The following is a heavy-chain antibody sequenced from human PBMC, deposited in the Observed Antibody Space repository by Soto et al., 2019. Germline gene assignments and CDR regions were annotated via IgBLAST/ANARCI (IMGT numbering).Heavy chain of an antibody. J-gene: IGHJ6*03. Sequence: EVQLVESGGGLVQPGRSLRLACAASGFTFDQYTMHWVRQAPWKGLEWASSITWHSGTIGYADSVKGRFTISRDNAKNSLYLQMNSLRGQYTALYYCAKEMITFGDFNYYYMDVWGNGTTVTVSS. CDR1: GFTFDQYT. D-gene: IGHD3-16*01. CDR3: AKEMITFGDFNYYYMDV. CDR2: ITWHSGTI. V-gene: IGHV3-9*01.